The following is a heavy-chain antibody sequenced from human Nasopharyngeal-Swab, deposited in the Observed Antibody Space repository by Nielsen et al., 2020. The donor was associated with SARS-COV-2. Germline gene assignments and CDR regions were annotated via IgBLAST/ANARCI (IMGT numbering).Heavy chain of an antibody. V-gene: IGHV1-3*01. Sequence: WVRQAPGERLEGLGWINAGNGDTKYSQRFQGRVTITRDTSASIAYMDLTSLRSEDTAVYYCARDPRPDYPYYMDVWGKGTTVTVSS. CDR2: INAGNGDT. CDR3: ARDPRPDYPYYMDV. J-gene: IGHJ6*03. D-gene: IGHD4-11*01.